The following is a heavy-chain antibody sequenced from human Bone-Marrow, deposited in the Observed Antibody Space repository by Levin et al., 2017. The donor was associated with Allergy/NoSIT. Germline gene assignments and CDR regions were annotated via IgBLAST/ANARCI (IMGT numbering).Heavy chain of an antibody. V-gene: IGHV3-66*02. J-gene: IGHJ4*02. Sequence: GGSLRLSCAASGFTVSSNYMSWVRQAPGKGLEWVSVIYSGGSTYYADSVKGRFTISRDNSKNTLYLQMNSLRAEDTAVYYCARYRDGYNTYFDYWGQGTLVTVSS. CDR1: GFTVSSNY. D-gene: IGHD5-24*01. CDR2: IYSGGST. CDR3: ARYRDGYNTYFDY.